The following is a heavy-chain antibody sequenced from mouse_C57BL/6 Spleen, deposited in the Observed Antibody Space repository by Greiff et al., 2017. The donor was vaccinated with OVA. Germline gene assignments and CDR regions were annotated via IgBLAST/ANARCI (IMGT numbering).Heavy chain of an antibody. Sequence: QVQLKQPGAELVKPGASVKVSCKASGYTFTSYWMHWVKQRPGQGLEWIGRINPSDSDTNYNQKFKGKATLTVDKSSSTAYMQLSSLTSEDSAVYYCAIGGWFAYWGQGTLVTVSA. V-gene: IGHV1-74*01. CDR2: INPSDSDT. CDR1: GYTFTSYW. CDR3: AIGGWFAY. J-gene: IGHJ3*01.